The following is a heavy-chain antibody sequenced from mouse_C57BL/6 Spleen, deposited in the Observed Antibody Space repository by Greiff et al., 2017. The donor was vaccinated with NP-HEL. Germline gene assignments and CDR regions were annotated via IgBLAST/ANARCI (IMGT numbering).Heavy chain of an antibody. J-gene: IGHJ1*03. V-gene: IGHV7-1*01. CDR1: GFTFSDFY. CDR2: RRNKANDYTT. D-gene: IGHD2-14*01. Sequence: EVKLVESGGGLVQSGRSLRLSCATSGFTFSDFYMEWVRQAPGKGLEWIAARRNKANDYTTEYSASVKGRFIVSRDTSQSILYLQMNALRAEDTAIYYCARDARYYGYFDVWGTGTTVTVSS. CDR3: ARDARYYGYFDV.